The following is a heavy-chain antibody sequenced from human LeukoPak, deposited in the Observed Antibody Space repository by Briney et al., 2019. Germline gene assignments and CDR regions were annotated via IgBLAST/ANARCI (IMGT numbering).Heavy chain of an antibody. Sequence: PGGSLRLSCAASGFTFSSYWMSWVRQAPGKGLEWVANIKHDGSEKYYMDSVKGRFTISRDNAKNSLYLQMNSLRVEDTAVYFCARPGLYCSGGSCYPFENWGQGNLVTVSS. D-gene: IGHD2-15*01. J-gene: IGHJ4*02. V-gene: IGHV3-7*01. CDR2: IKHDGSEK. CDR1: GFTFSSYW. CDR3: ARPGLYCSGGSCYPFEN.